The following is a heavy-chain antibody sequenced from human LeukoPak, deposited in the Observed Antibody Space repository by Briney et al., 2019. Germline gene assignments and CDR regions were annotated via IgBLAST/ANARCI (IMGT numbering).Heavy chain of an antibody. CDR3: AKAAVPRYYFYYMDV. D-gene: IGHD4-17*01. CDR2: ISSSGSTI. V-gene: IGHV3-48*03. J-gene: IGHJ6*03. CDR1: GFTFSSYE. Sequence: PGGSLRLSCAASGFTFSSYEMDWVRQAPGKGLEWVSYISSSGSTIYYADSVKGRFTISRDNAKNSLYLQMNSLRAEGTAMYYCAKAAVPRYYFYYMDVWGKGTTVTVSS.